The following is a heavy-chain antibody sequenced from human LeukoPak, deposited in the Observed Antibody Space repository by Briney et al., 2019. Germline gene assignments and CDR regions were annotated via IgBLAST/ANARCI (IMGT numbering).Heavy chain of an antibody. CDR2: ISSSSSYI. J-gene: IGHJ3*02. CDR3: ARGPGRDGYNFGAFDI. D-gene: IGHD5-24*01. V-gene: IGHV3-21*01. Sequence: GGSLRLSCAASGFTFSRYWMSWVRQAPGKGLEWVSSISSSSSYIYYADSVKGRFTISRDNAKNSLYLQMNSLRAEDTAVYYCARGPGRDGYNFGAFDIWGQGTMVTVSS. CDR1: GFTFSRYW.